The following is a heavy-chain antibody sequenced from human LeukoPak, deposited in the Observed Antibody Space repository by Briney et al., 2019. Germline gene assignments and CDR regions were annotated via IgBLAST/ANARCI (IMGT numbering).Heavy chain of an antibody. J-gene: IGHJ4*02. D-gene: IGHD5-18*01. Sequence: SVTVSCKASGYTFTSYYMHWVRQAPGQGLEWMGGIIPIFGTANYAQKFQGRVTITADESTSTAYMELSSLRSEDTAVYYCARVAWDTAMVLYYFDYWGQGTLVTVSS. V-gene: IGHV1-69*13. CDR2: IIPIFGTA. CDR1: GYTFTSYY. CDR3: ARVAWDTAMVLYYFDY.